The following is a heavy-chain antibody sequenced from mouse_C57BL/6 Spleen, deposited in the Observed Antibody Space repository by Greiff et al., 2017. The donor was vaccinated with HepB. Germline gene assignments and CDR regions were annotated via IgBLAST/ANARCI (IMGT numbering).Heavy chain of an antibody. CDR3: TGSYDYDLGYFDY. V-gene: IGHV6-3*01. Sequence: EVQLVESGGGLVQPGGSMKLSCVASGFTFSNYWMNWVRQSPEKGLEWVAQIRLKSDNYATHYAESVKGRFTISRDDSKSSVYLQMNNLRAEDTGIYYCTGSYDYDLGYFDYWGQGTTLTVSS. D-gene: IGHD2-4*01. CDR1: GFTFSNYW. CDR2: IRLKSDNYAT. J-gene: IGHJ2*01.